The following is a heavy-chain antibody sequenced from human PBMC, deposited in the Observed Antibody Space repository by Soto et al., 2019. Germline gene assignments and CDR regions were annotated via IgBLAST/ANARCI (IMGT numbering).Heavy chain of an antibody. J-gene: IGHJ4*02. CDR1: GFTFSNLA. CDR3: AKERSSGWSFDY. Sequence: GGSLRLSCAASGFTFSNLAMDWVRQAPGKGLEWVSGISGSGDSTYYADSVKGRFTVSRDNSKNTLYLQMNSLRAEDTAVFYCAKERSSGWSFDYWGQGTLVTVS. V-gene: IGHV3-23*01. CDR2: ISGSGDST. D-gene: IGHD6-19*01.